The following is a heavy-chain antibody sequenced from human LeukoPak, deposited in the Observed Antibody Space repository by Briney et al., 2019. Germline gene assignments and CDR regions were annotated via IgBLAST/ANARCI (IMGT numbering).Heavy chain of an antibody. CDR1: GFTFSSYE. D-gene: IGHD1-7*01. CDR3: ARELSGTTSYYFDY. J-gene: IGHJ4*02. V-gene: IGHV3-48*03. Sequence: PGGSLRLSCAASGFTFSSYEMNWVRQAPGKGLEWVSYISTSGNTRYYADSVKGRFTISRDNAKNSLYLQMNSPRVEDTAVYYCARELSGTTSYYFDYWGQGTLVTVSS. CDR2: ISTSGNTR.